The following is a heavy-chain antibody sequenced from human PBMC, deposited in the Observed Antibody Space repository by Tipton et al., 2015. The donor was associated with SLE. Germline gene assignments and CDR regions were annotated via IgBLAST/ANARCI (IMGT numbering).Heavy chain of an antibody. CDR2: IYATGST. CDR1: GDSISSGSYY. Sequence: TLSLTCTVSGDSISSGSYYWSWIRQPAGKGLEWIGRIYATGSTNYNPSLESRVTISVHTSKNQFSLKLTSVTAADTAVYYCARNPAEAGTVDSWGQGTLVTVSS. J-gene: IGHJ4*02. CDR3: ARNPAEAGTVDS. V-gene: IGHV4-61*02. D-gene: IGHD6-13*01.